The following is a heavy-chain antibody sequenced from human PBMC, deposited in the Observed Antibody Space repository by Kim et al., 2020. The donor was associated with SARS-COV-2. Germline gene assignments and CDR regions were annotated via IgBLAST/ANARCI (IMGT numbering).Heavy chain of an antibody. J-gene: IGHJ6*02. CDR3: ARSVRGVIALRYGMDV. Sequence: VKGRFTISRDNAKNTLYLQMNSLRAEDTAVYYCARSVRGVIALRYGMDVWGQGTTVTVSS. V-gene: IGHV3-74*01. D-gene: IGHD3-10*01.